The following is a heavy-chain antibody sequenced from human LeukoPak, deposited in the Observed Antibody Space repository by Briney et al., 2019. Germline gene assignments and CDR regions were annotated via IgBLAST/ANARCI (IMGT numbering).Heavy chain of an antibody. CDR1: GGSFSGYY. CDR2: INHSGST. Sequence: SETLSLTCAVYGGSFSGYYWSWIRQPPGKGLEWIGEINHSGSTNYNPSLKSRVTMSVDTSKNQFSLRLSSVTAADTAVYYCARGYSDYYYYMDVWGKGTTVTVSS. D-gene: IGHD2-21*01. CDR3: ARGYSDYYYYMDV. J-gene: IGHJ6*03. V-gene: IGHV4-34*01.